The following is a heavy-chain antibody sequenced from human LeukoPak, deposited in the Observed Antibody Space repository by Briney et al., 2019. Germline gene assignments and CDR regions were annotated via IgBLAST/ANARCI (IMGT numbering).Heavy chain of an antibody. J-gene: IGHJ6*02. CDR3: ARTYGGYYYGMDV. CDR1: GGSISSSSYY. D-gene: IGHD3-10*01. Sequence: KPSETLSLTCTASGGSISSSSYYWGWIRQPPGKGLEWISNIYYSGISYYNPSLKSRVTIPVDTSKNQFSLNLSSVTAADTAVYYCARTYGGYYYGMDVWGQGTTVTVSS. CDR2: IYYSGIS. V-gene: IGHV4-39*01.